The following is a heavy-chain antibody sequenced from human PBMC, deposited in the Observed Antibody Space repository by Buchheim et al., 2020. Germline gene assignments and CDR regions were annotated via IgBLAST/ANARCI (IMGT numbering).Heavy chain of an antibody. D-gene: IGHD6-13*01. Sequence: QVQLQESGPGLVKPSQTLSLTCTVSGGSISSGSYYWSWIRQPAGKGLEWIGRIYTSGSTNYNPSLKSRVTISVDTSKNQFSLKLSSVTAADTAVYYCARDDGQISSSWYYFDYWGQGTL. CDR2: IYTSGST. J-gene: IGHJ4*02. CDR1: GGSISSGSYY. CDR3: ARDDGQISSSWYYFDY. V-gene: IGHV4-61*02.